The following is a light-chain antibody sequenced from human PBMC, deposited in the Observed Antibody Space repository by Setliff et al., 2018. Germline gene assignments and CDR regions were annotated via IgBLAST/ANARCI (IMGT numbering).Light chain of an antibody. J-gene: IGLJ1*01. Sequence: QSVLTQPPSASGSPGQSVTISCNDVGGYRLVSWYQQYSGKAPKLLLYEVSKRPSGVPDRFSGSKSGNTASLTVSGLQPEDEADYYCCSYTDSSDLYVFGSGTKVTVL. CDR1: VGGYRL. CDR2: EVS. V-gene: IGLV2-8*01. CDR3: CSYTDSSDLYV.